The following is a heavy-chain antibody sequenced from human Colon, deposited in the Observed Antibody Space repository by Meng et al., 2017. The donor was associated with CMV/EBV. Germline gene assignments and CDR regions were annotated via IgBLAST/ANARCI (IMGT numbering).Heavy chain of an antibody. D-gene: IGHD6-19*01. Sequence: QLVESGGGLVQPGGSLGLSCAASGFTFSDYWMHWVRQVPGKGLVWVSRINSDGSSTSYADSVKGRFTISRDNAKNTLYLQMNSLRTEDTAVYYCARALAVAGTGGYYWGQGTLVTVSS. CDR1: GFTFSDYW. J-gene: IGHJ4*02. V-gene: IGHV3-74*01. CDR2: INSDGSST. CDR3: ARALAVAGTGGYY.